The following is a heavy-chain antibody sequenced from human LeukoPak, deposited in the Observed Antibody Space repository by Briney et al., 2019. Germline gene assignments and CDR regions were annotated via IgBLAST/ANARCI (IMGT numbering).Heavy chain of an antibody. CDR2: MNPYSGNT. D-gene: IGHD5-24*01. Sequence: WASVKVSCKASGYTFSNYDNDINWVRQATGQGLEWMGWMNPYSGNTGYAQRFQGRVASSRNISISTAYMELNSLRSEDTAVYYCAKDRNAWPTNFDSWGQGTLVTVSA. V-gene: IGHV1-8*03. CDR3: AKDRNAWPTNFDS. CDR1: GYTFSNYD. J-gene: IGHJ4*02.